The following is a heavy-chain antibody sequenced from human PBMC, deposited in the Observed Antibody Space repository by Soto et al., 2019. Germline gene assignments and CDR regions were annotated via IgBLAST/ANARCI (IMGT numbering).Heavy chain of an antibody. CDR3: ARDPDGITDFDY. Sequence: PGGSLRLSCAASGFNFSPSTMHWVRQAPGKGLEWISYITSDSSTRHYADFVKGRFTISRDNAKNSLFLQMNSLRDEDTAVYFCARDPDGITDFDYWGQGTQVTVSS. V-gene: IGHV3-48*02. J-gene: IGHJ4*02. CDR1: GFNFSPST. CDR2: ITSDSSTR. D-gene: IGHD1-7*01.